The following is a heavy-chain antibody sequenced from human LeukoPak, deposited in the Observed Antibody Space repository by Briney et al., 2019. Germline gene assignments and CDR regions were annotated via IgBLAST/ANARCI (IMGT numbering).Heavy chain of an antibody. CDR1: GGSISSSSYY. V-gene: IGHV4-39*01. CDR3: ARMIGDDAFDI. D-gene: IGHD3-22*01. Sequence: SETLSLTCTVSGGSISSSSYYWDWIRQPPGKGLEWIGTIYYSGTTYYNPSLKSRVTISVDTSRNQFSLKLSSVTATDTAVYYCARMIGDDAFDIWGRGTMVTVSS. CDR2: IYYSGTT. J-gene: IGHJ3*02.